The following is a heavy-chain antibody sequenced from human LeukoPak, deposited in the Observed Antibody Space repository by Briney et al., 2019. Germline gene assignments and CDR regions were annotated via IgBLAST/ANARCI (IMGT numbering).Heavy chain of an antibody. J-gene: IGHJ3*02. CDR3: ARVRFSSGWYIAFDM. CDR2: INPSGGST. V-gene: IGHV1-46*01. CDR1: GYTFTSYY. D-gene: IGHD6-19*01. Sequence: ASVNVSCKASGYTFTSYYVHWVRQAPGQGLEWMGIINPSGGSTTYAQKFQGRVTMTRDTSTSTVYMELSSLRSEDTAVYYCARVRFSSGWYIAFDMWGQGTMVTVSS.